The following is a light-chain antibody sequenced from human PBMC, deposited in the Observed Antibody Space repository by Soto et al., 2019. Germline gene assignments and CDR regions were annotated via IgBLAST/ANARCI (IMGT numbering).Light chain of an antibody. CDR3: QQRSNWPLT. J-gene: IGKJ4*01. CDR2: DAS. CDR1: QSINKY. Sequence: EVVLTQSPATLSSSPGESVTLSCRASQSINKYLAWYQQKPGQPPRLLIYDASYRAAGIPSRFSGSGSGTDFTLTISSLEPADFAIYRCQQRSNWPLTFGGGTKVEI. V-gene: IGKV3-11*01.